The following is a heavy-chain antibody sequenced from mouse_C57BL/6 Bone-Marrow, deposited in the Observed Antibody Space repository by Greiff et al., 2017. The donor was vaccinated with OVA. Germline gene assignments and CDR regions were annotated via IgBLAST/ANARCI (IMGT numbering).Heavy chain of an antibody. CDR1: GFTFSSYA. CDR3: ARGDYYGSSYAWFAY. CDR2: ISDGGSYT. D-gene: IGHD1-1*01. J-gene: IGHJ3*01. Sequence: EVQLVESGGGLVKPGGSLKLSCAASGFTFSSYAMSWVRQTPEKRLEWVATISDGGSYTCYPDNVKCRFTISSDNAKNNLYLQMSHLKSEDTAMYYCARGDYYGSSYAWFAYWGQGTLVTVSA. V-gene: IGHV5-4*01.